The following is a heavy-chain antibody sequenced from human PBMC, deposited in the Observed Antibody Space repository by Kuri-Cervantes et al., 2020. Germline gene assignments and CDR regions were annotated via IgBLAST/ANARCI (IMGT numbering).Heavy chain of an antibody. CDR2: INSDGSST. Sequence: GGSLRLSCAVSGGSMNSGNWWSWVRQSPGKGLVWVSRINSDGSSTSYADSVKGRFTISRDNAKNTLYLQMNSLRAEDTAVYYCARFGSNWGQGTLVTVSS. CDR1: GGSMNSGNW. D-gene: IGHD3-10*01. V-gene: IGHV3-74*01. CDR3: ARFGSN. J-gene: IGHJ4*02.